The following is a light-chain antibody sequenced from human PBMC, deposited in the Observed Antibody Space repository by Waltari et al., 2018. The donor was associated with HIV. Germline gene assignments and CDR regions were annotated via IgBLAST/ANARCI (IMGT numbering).Light chain of an antibody. CDR3: QQYGSSLLFT. CDR1: QSVSSSY. Sequence: EIVLTQSPGTLSLSPGERATLYCRASQSVSSSYLAWYQQKPGQAPRLLIYATSSRATGIPDRFSGSGSGTDFTLTISRLEPEDFAVYYCQQYGSSLLFTFGPGTKVDIK. J-gene: IGKJ3*01. CDR2: ATS. V-gene: IGKV3-20*01.